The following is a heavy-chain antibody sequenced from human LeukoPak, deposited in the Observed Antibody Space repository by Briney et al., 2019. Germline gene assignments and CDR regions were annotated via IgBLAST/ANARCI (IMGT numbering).Heavy chain of an antibody. Sequence: SETLSLTCTVSGGSISSYYWSWIRQPPGKGLEWIGYIYYSGSTYYNPSLKSRVTISVDTSKNQFSLKLSSVTAADTAVYYCARAPEGRHNWFDPWGQGTLVTVSS. J-gene: IGHJ5*02. CDR1: GGSISSYY. CDR3: ARAPEGRHNWFDP. CDR2: IYYSGST. D-gene: IGHD3-10*01. V-gene: IGHV4-59*12.